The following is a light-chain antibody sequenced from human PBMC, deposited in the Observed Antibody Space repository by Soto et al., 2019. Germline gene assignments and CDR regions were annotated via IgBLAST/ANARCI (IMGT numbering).Light chain of an antibody. CDR3: SSYPTSSTPVV. CDR2: DVS. V-gene: IGLV2-14*01. J-gene: IGLJ2*01. CDR1: SSDVGSYNY. Sequence: QSALTQPASVSGSPGQAITISCTGTSSDVGSYNYVSWYQQYPGKAPKLMIYDVSNRPSGVSYRFSGSKSGNTASLTISGLQAEDEADYYCSSYPTSSTPVVFGGGTKLTVL.